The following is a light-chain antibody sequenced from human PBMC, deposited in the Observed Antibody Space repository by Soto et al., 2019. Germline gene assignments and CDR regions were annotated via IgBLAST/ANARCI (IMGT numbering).Light chain of an antibody. CDR2: EVV. J-gene: IGLJ1*01. Sequence: LTQPPSASGSPGQSVTISCTGTKNDVGLYDFVSWYQHHPGKAPRLIIYEVVQRPSGVPDRFSGSKSGNTASLTVSGLQAADEADYFCLSYAGSNTYVFGIGTKVTVL. CDR3: LSYAGSNTYV. CDR1: KNDVGLYDF. V-gene: IGLV2-8*01.